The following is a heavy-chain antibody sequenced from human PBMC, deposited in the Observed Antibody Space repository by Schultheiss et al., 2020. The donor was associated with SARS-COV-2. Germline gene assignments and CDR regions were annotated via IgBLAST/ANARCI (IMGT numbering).Heavy chain of an antibody. CDR3: ARGRYYDSSGYSDY. CDR1: GGSISSYY. J-gene: IGHJ4*02. D-gene: IGHD3-22*01. Sequence: SETLSLTCTVSGGSISSYYWSWIRQPAGKGLEWIGRIYTSGSTNYNPSLKSRVTISVDTSKNQFSLKLSSVTAADTAVYYCARGRYYDSSGYSDYWGQGTLVTVSS. V-gene: IGHV4-4*07. CDR2: IYTSGST.